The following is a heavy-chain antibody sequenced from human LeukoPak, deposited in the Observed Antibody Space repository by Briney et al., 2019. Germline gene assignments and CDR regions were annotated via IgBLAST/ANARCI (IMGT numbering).Heavy chain of an antibody. CDR2: ISAYNGNT. J-gene: IGHJ4*02. CDR3: ARTDYDFWSGYYTH. CDR1: GYTFTSYG. Sequence: ASVKVSCKASGYTFTSYGISWVRQAPGQGLEWMGWISAYNGNTNYAQKLQGRVTMTTDTPTSTAYMELRSLRSDDTAVYYCARTDYDFWSGYYTHWGQGTLVTVSS. D-gene: IGHD3-3*01. V-gene: IGHV1-18*01.